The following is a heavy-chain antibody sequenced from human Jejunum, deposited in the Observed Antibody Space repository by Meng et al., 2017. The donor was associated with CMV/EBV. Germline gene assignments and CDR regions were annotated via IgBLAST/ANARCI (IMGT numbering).Heavy chain of an antibody. J-gene: IGHJ4*02. Sequence: ASGFTFTTYYIPWVRQAPGQGLEWMGVINPSAETTTYAQEFQGRVTMTGDRSTGMFYMDLSSLRSDDTAVYYCAREGGSIWGDYFDYWGQGTLVTVSS. CDR1: GFTFTTYY. V-gene: IGHV1-46*01. CDR2: INPSAETT. D-gene: IGHD3-16*01. CDR3: AREGGSIWGDYFDY.